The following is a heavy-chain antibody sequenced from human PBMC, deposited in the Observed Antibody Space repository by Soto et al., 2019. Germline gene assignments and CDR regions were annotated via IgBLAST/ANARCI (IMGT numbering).Heavy chain of an antibody. V-gene: IGHV4-39*01. D-gene: IGHD1-1*01. CDR3: VSGPGTTADY. CDR2: TYYTGST. J-gene: IGHJ4*02. Sequence: SETLSLTCTVSGGSISSTRYYWGRIRQPPGKGLEWIGTTYYTGSTYYNPSLKSRVTISVDMSKNQFSLKVRSVTAADTAVYYCVSGPGTTADYWGQGTLVTVSS. CDR1: GGSISSTRYY.